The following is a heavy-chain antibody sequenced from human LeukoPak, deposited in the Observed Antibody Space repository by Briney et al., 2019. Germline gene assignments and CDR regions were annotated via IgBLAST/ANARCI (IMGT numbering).Heavy chain of an antibody. Sequence: GESLQISCKASGYNFSDYWIGWVRQLPGKGLEWMGIIYPRDSDTRYRPSFQGQVTVSADKSISTAYLQWSSLKASDTAMYYCARLIGSSWLDPWGQGTLVTVSS. J-gene: IGHJ5*02. CDR3: ARLIGSSWLDP. V-gene: IGHV5-51*01. CDR2: IYPRDSDT. D-gene: IGHD1-26*01. CDR1: GYNFSDYW.